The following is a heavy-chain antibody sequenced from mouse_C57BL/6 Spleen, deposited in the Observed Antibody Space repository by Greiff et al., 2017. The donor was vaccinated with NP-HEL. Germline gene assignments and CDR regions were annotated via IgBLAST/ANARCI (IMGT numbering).Heavy chain of an antibody. J-gene: IGHJ3*01. V-gene: IGHV3-6*01. Sequence: DVQLQESGPGLVKPSQSLSLTCSVTGYSITSGYYWNWIRQFPGNKLEWMGYISYDGSNNYNPSLKNRISITRDTSKNQFFLKLNSVTTEDTATYYCARDNYGSSYTAWFAYWGQGTLVTVSA. CDR1: GYSITSGYY. CDR2: ISYDGSN. D-gene: IGHD1-1*01. CDR3: ARDNYGSSYTAWFAY.